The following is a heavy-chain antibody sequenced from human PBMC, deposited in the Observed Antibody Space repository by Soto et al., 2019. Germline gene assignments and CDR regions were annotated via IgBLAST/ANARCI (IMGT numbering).Heavy chain of an antibody. J-gene: IGHJ6*02. D-gene: IGHD6-19*01. CDR3: ASSVTPRTDWSSGGYYSYGMDV. CDR2: IDPSDSYT. Sequence: PGESLKISCKGSGYSFTSYWISWVRQMPGKGLKWMGRIDPSDSYTNYSPSFQGHVTISADKSISTAYLQWSSLKASDTAMYYCASSVTPRTDWSSGGYYSYGMDVWGQGTTVTVSS. CDR1: GYSFTSYW. V-gene: IGHV5-10-1*01.